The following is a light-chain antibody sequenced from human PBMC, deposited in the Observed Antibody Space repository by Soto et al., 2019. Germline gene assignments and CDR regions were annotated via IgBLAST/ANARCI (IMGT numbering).Light chain of an antibody. CDR1: QTVSSSN. V-gene: IGKV3-20*01. CDR3: QQYVSWT. CDR2: GTS. Sequence: EIVLTQSPGTLSVSPGERATLSCRASQTVSSSNLAWYQQKPGQAPSLLIYGTSSRATGIPDRFSGSGSGTDSTLTISRLEPEDSAIYYCQQYVSWTFGQGTKVEI. J-gene: IGKJ1*01.